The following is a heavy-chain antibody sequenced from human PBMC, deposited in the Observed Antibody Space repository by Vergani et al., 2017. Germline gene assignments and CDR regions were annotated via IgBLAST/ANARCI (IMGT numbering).Heavy chain of an antibody. D-gene: IGHD7-27*01. V-gene: IGHV3-30*18. CDR2: ISYDGSNK. J-gene: IGHJ6*03. CDR1: GFTFSSYG. Sequence: QVQLVESGGGVVKPGRSLRLSCAASGFTFSSYGMHWVRQAPGKGLEWVAVISYDGSNKYYADSVKGRFTISRDNSKNTLYLQMNSLRAEDTAVYYCAKERRLGTNYMDVWGKGTTVTVSS. CDR3: AKERRLGTNYMDV.